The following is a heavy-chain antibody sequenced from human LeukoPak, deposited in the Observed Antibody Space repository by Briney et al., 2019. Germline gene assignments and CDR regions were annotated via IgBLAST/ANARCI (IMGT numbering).Heavy chain of an antibody. J-gene: IGHJ5*02. CDR2: ICYSGST. D-gene: IGHD4-17*01. CDR1: GGSISSYY. V-gene: IGHV4-59*01. Sequence: PSETLSLTCTVSGGSISSYYWSWIRQPPGKGLEWIGYICYSGSTNYNPSLKSRVTISVDTSKKQFSLKLSSVTAADTAVYYCARDWADYGDYIHWFDPWGQGTLVTVSS. CDR3: ARDWADYGDYIHWFDP.